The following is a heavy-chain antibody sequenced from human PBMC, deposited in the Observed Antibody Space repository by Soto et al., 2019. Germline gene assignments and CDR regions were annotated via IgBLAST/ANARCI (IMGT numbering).Heavy chain of an antibody. CDR1: GDSIISSDFY. CDR3: ARHSLALRKNNWFDP. V-gene: IGHV4-39*01. Sequence: ETLSLTCTVSGDSIISSDFYWGWVRQPPGKGLEWIGSIFYLGSSYYNPSLKSRVTMSVDTSKNQFTLRLRSVTAADTALYFCARHSLALRKNNWFDPWGQGIMVTVSS. J-gene: IGHJ5*02. D-gene: IGHD2-15*01. CDR2: IFYLGSS.